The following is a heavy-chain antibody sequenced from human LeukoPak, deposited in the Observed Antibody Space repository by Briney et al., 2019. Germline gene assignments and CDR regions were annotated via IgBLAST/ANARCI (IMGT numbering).Heavy chain of an antibody. V-gene: IGHV1-69*04. Sequence: SVKVSCKASGGTFSSYAISWVRQAPGQGVEWMGRIIPILGIANYAQKFQGRVTITADRSTSTAYMELSSLRSEDTAVYYCARENKAERWPGSYYYGMDVWGQGTTVTVSS. D-gene: IGHD5-24*01. CDR1: GGTFSSYA. J-gene: IGHJ6*02. CDR2: IIPILGIA. CDR3: ARENKAERWPGSYYYGMDV.